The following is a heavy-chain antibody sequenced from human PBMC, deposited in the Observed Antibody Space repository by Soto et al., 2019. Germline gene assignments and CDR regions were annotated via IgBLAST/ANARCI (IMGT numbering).Heavy chain of an antibody. J-gene: IGHJ4*02. Sequence: GGSLRLSCAASGFTFSSYAMSWVRQAPGKGLEWVSAISGSGGSTYYADSVKGRFTISRDNSKNTLYLQMNSLRAEDTAVYYCAKAPYDYIWGSYPTPDYWGQGTLVTVSS. CDR2: ISGSGGST. D-gene: IGHD3-16*02. V-gene: IGHV3-23*01. CDR3: AKAPYDYIWGSYPTPDY. CDR1: GFTFSSYA.